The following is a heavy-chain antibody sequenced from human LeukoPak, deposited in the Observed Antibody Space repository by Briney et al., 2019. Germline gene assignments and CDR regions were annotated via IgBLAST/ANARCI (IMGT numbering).Heavy chain of an antibody. CDR3: SREFPFCGADCFSGVFDI. CDR2: ISVINSGNT. CDR1: GYTFSSYG. V-gene: IGHV1-18*01. D-gene: IGHD2-21*02. Sequence: ASVKVSCKASGYTFSSYGINWVRQAPGQGLEWMGWISVINSGNTRYAQNFQGRLTMPTDTSTTTAYMELRSLRSDDTAVYYCSREFPFCGADCFSGVFDIWGQGTMVTVS. J-gene: IGHJ3*02.